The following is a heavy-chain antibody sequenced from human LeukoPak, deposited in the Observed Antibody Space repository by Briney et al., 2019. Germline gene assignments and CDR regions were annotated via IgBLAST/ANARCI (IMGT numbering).Heavy chain of an antibody. CDR2: IHYSGST. CDR1: GVSISTSNYD. J-gene: IGHJ4*02. CDR3: AMMVREFDS. D-gene: IGHD3-10*01. V-gene: IGHV4-39*01. Sequence: PSETLSLTCTVSGVSISTSNYDWGWRRQPPGKGLEWIGSIHYSGSTYYNPSLKSRVTISVDTSKNQFSLKVTSVTAADTAVYYCAMMVREFDSWGQGTLVTVSS.